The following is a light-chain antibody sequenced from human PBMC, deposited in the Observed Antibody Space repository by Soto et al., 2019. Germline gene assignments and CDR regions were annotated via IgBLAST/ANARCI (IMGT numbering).Light chain of an antibody. CDR1: SSNIGAGYD. CDR2: GNS. V-gene: IGLV1-40*01. CDR3: QSYDSSLSGFYV. Sequence: SVLPQPPSVSVAPGQRVTISCTGSSSNIGAGYDVHWYQQLPGTASKLLIYGNSNRPSGVPDRFSGSKSGTSASLAITGLQAEDEADYYCQSYDSSLSGFYVFGTGTKVTVL. J-gene: IGLJ1*01.